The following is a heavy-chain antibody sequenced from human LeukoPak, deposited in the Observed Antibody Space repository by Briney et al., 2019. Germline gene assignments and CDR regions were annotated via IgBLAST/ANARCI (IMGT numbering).Heavy chain of an antibody. V-gene: IGHV1-46*01. CDR3: ARGKVVTMVRGVIITYFDY. CDR1: GYSFIRYF. Sequence: ASVTVSCKASGYSFIRYFIHWVRQAPGQGLEWMGIIIPSDGSTSYAQKFQGRVTMTRDTSTSTVYMELSSPRSEDTAVYYCARGKVVTMVRGVIITYFDYWGQGTLVTVSS. CDR2: IIPSDGST. D-gene: IGHD3-10*01. J-gene: IGHJ4*02.